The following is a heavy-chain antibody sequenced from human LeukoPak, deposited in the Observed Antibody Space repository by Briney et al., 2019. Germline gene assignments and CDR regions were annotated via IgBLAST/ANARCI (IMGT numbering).Heavy chain of an antibody. D-gene: IGHD2-2*02. CDR1: GFTFSSDA. V-gene: IGHV3-30-3*01. CDR2: ISYDGSNK. J-gene: IGHJ4*02. Sequence: GRSLRLSCAASGFTFSSDAMHWVRQAPGKGLEWVAVISYDGSNKYYADSVKGRFTISRDNSKNTLYLQMSSLRAEDTAVYYCARDRCSSTSCYTLYYWGQGTLVTVSS. CDR3: ARDRCSSTSCYTLYY.